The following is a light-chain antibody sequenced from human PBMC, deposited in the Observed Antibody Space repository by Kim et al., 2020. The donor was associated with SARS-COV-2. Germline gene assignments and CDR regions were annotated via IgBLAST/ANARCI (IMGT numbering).Light chain of an antibody. CDR1: QSISSH. CDR3: QQSYITPFT. CDR2: AAS. J-gene: IGKJ3*01. V-gene: IGKV1-39*01. Sequence: DIQMTQSPSTLSASVGDRVTITCRTTQSISSHLNWYQQKPGRAPKLLISAASTLQGGVPSRFSGSGSETDFTLTISSLQPEDVATYFYQQSYITPFTFGPGTKVDIK.